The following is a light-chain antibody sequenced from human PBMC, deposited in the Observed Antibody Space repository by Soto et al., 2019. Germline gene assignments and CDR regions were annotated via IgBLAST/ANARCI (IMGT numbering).Light chain of an antibody. CDR1: QSVSSY. CDR3: QQRSSWPPT. V-gene: IGKV3-11*01. Sequence: EIVLTQSPATLSLSPGKRATLSCRASQSVSSYLAWYQQRPGQAPRLLIYDASNRATGVPARFSGSGSGTNFTLTISSLEPEDFALYYCQQRSSWPPTFGQGTRLEIK. J-gene: IGKJ5*01. CDR2: DAS.